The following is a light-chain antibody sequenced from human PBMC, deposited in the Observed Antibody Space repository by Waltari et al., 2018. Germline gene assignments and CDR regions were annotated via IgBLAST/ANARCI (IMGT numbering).Light chain of an antibody. V-gene: IGLV2-14*01. J-gene: IGLJ3*02. CDR2: EVS. CDR3: SSYTSSSTPWV. Sequence: QSALTQPASVSGSPGQSITISCTGTSSDVGGYNYVSWYQQYPGKAPKLMIYEVSNRPSGVSTRCSGSNSGTTASRPIFGLQAEDGADYYCSSYTSSSTPWVFGGGTKLTVL. CDR1: SSDVGGYNY.